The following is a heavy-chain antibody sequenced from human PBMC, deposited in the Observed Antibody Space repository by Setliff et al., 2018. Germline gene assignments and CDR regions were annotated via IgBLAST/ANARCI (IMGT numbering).Heavy chain of an antibody. J-gene: IGHJ4*02. CDR3: AKSSGSSSSTNLEY. CDR1: GFTFKSYT. Sequence: PGGSLRLSCAAPGFTFKSYTINWVRQAPGKGLEWVSYITSSNIIYCADSVRGRFTISRDNAKNSLYLQMNSLRVEDTAVYYCAKSSGSSSSTNLEYLGPGTLVTVSS. D-gene: IGHD6-6*01. V-gene: IGHV3-48*01. CDR2: ITSSNII.